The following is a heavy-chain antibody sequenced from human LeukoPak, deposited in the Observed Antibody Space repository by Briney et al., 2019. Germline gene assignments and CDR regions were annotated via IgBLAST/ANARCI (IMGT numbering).Heavy chain of an antibody. V-gene: IGHV3-21*01. CDR1: GFTFSSYG. J-gene: IGHJ4*02. CDR2: ISSSSSYI. Sequence: PGGSLRLSCAASGFTFSSYGMHWVRQAPGKGLEWVSSISSSSSYIYYADSVKGRFTISRDNAKNSLYLQMNSLRAEDTAVYYCARDLVYWGSGSPFDYWGQGTLVTVSS. D-gene: IGHD3-10*01. CDR3: ARDLVYWGSGSPFDY.